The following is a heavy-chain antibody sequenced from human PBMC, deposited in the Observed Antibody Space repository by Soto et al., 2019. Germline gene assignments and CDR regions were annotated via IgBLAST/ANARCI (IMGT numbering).Heavy chain of an antibody. V-gene: IGHV4-4*07. Sequence: PSETLSLPCTVSGGSISSYYWSWIRQPAGKGLEWIGRIYTSGSTNYNPSLKSRVTMSVDTSKNQFSLKLSSVTAADTAVYYCARERGVVTAITYYYYSGMDVWGQGTTVTVSS. CDR1: GGSISSYY. CDR2: IYTSGST. J-gene: IGHJ6*02. D-gene: IGHD2-21*02. CDR3: ARERGVVTAITYYYYSGMDV.